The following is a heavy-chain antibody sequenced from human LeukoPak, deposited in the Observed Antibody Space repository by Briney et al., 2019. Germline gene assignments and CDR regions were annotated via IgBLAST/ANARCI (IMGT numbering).Heavy chain of an antibody. CDR3: AKVMGERFGNGAFDI. V-gene: IGHV3-33*06. Sequence: GGSLGLSCAAPGFMFHDYAIHWVRQAPGKGLEWVAVIWFDGSNNYYADSVKGRFTISRDNSKNTLSLQVNSLRAEDTAVYYCAKVMGERFGNGAFDIWGQGTMVTVSS. CDR2: IWFDGSNN. D-gene: IGHD2-8*01. CDR1: GFMFHDYA. J-gene: IGHJ3*02.